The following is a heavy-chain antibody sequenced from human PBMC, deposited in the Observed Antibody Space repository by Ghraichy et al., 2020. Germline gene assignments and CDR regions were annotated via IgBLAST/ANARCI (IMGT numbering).Heavy chain of an antibody. CDR3: ARGYCSSTSCSGAFDI. CDR2: ISSSSSTI. J-gene: IGHJ3*02. CDR1: GFTFSSYS. Sequence: LSLTCAASGFTFSSYSMNWVRQAPGKGLEWVSYISSSSSTIYYADSVKGRFTISRDNAKNSLYLQMNSLRDEDTAVYYCARGYCSSTSCSGAFDIWGQGTMVTVSS. V-gene: IGHV3-48*02. D-gene: IGHD2-2*01.